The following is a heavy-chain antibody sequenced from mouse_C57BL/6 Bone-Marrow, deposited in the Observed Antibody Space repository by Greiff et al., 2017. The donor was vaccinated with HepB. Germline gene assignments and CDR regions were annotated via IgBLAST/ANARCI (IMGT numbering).Heavy chain of an antibody. CDR2: ISYDGSN. V-gene: IGHV3-6*01. J-gene: IGHJ4*01. CDR1: GYSITSGYY. D-gene: IGHD1-1*01. CDR3: ARGYYGSSYGYAMDY. Sequence: DVKLQESGPGLVKPSQSLSLTCSVTGYSITSGYYWNWIRQFPGNKLEWMGYISYDGSNNYNPSLKNRISITRDTSKNQFLLKLNSVTTEDTATYYCARGYYGSSYGYAMDYWGQGTSVTVSS.